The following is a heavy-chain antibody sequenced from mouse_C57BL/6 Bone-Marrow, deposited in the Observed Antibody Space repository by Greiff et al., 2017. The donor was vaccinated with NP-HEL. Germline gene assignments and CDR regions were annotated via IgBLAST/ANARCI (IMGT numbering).Heavy chain of an antibody. Sequence: EVQLVQSGGGLVQPGGSLSLSCAASGFTFTDYYMSWVRQPPGKALEWLGFIRNKAAGYTSEYSASVKGRFTISRDKSQSILYLQMNDLRAEDSATYVCARHYYGSSNDYWGQGTTLTVSS. CDR2: IRNKAAGYTS. CDR3: ARHYYGSSNDY. CDR1: GFTFTDYY. J-gene: IGHJ2*01. V-gene: IGHV7-3*01. D-gene: IGHD1-1*01.